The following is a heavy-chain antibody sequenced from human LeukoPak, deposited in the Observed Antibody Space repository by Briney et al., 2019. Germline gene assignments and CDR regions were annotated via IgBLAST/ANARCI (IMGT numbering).Heavy chain of an antibody. CDR3: AREEVGATGYYFDY. V-gene: IGHV1-69*13. CDR1: GGTFSSYA. J-gene: IGHJ4*02. CDR2: IIPIFGTA. Sequence: GASVKVSCKASGGTFSSYAISWVRQAPGQGLEWMGGIIPIFGTANYAQKFQGRVTITADESTSTAYMELSSLRSEDTAVYYCAREEVGATGYYFDYWGQGTLVTVSS. D-gene: IGHD1-26*01.